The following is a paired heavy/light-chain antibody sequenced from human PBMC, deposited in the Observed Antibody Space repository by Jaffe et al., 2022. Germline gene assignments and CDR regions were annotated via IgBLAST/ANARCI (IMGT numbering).Light chain of an antibody. CDR1: QSLLHSNGYNY. CDR2: LGS. J-gene: IGKJ5*01. V-gene: IGKV2-28*01. Sequence: DIVMTQSPLSLPVTPGEPASISCRSSQSLLHSNGYNYLDWYLQKPGQSPQLLIYLGSNRASGVPDRFSGSGSGTDFTLKISRVEAEDVGVYYCMQALQTPPTFGQGTRLEIK. CDR3: MQALQTPPT.
Heavy chain of an antibody. CDR2: INSDGSST. CDR3: ASGAAEYCSSTSCYSGGWFDP. V-gene: IGHV3-74*01. Sequence: EVQLVESGGGLVQPGGSLRLSCAASGFTFSSYWMHWVRQAPGKGLVWVSRINSDGSSTSYADSVKGRFTISRDNAKNTLYLQMNSLRAEDTAVYYCASGAAEYCSSTSCYSGGWFDPWGQGTLVTVSS. J-gene: IGHJ5*02. CDR1: GFTFSSYW. D-gene: IGHD2-2*01.